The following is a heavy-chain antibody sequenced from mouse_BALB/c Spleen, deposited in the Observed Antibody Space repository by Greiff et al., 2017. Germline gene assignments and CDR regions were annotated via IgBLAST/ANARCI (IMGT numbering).Heavy chain of an antibody. Sequence: EVQGVESGGGLVKPGGSLKLSCAASGFTFSSYAMSWVRQSPEKRLEWVAEISSGGSYTYYPDTVTGRFTISRDNAKNTLYLEMSSLRSEDTAMYYCARADDYDGGGAYWGQGTLVTVSA. D-gene: IGHD2-4*01. V-gene: IGHV5-9-4*01. CDR1: GFTFSSYA. CDR2: ISSGGSYT. CDR3: ARADDYDGGGAY. J-gene: IGHJ3*01.